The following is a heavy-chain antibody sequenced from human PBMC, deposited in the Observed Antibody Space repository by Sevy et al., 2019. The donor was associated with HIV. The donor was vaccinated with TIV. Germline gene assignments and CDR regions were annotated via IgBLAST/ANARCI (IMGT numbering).Heavy chain of an antibody. V-gene: IGHV1-2*02. CDR1: GYTFKGYY. Sequence: ASVKVSCKASGYTFKGYYIHWVRQAPGQGLEWMGWINPNTGGTNSGQKFQDRVTMTRDASISTAYMGLGGLRSDDTSVYYCFLVWRITVADGFDIWGQGTMVTVSS. CDR3: FLVWRITVADGFDI. CDR2: INPNTGGT. J-gene: IGHJ3*02. D-gene: IGHD6-19*01.